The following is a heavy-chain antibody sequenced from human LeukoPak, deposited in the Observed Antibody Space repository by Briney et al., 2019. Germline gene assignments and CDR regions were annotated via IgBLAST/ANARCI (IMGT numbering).Heavy chain of an antibody. J-gene: IGHJ4*02. CDR3: AVIVGATRGFDY. CDR1: GYTFTSYY. CDR2: ISAYNGNT. D-gene: IGHD1-26*01. V-gene: IGHV1-18*04. Sequence: GASVKVSCKASGYTFTSYYMHWVRQAPGQGLEWMGWISAYNGNTNYAQKLQGRVTMTTDTSTSTAYMELRSLRSDDTAVYYCAVIVGATRGFDYWGQGTLVTVSS.